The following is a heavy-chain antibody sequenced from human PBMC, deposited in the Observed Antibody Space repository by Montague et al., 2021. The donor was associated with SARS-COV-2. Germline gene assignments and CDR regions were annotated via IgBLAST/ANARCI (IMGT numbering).Heavy chain of an antibody. D-gene: IGHD2-2*01. Sequence: CAISGDSVSSHSGAWNWLRQSPSRGLERLGRTYYRSKWYYNYGVSVESRITVNADTSKNQVFLQLNSVTPEDTAVYFCARGLPAGPNFGMDVWGQGTTVTVSS. J-gene: IGHJ6*02. CDR2: TYYRSKWYY. CDR1: GDSVSSHSGA. CDR3: ARGLPAGPNFGMDV. V-gene: IGHV6-1*01.